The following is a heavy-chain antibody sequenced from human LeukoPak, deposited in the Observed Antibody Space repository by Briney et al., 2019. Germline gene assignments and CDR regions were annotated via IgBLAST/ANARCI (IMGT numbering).Heavy chain of an antibody. CDR3: VRDLGVGGSWPLDF. Sequence: SETLSLTCVVSGASVSTTSCLWGWVRQAPGKGLEWIGSISYTGSSYYNPSLNSRVTMSLDPAKNHFSLRMTSLTAADTAVYYCVRDLGVGGSWPLDFWGPGTVVIVSS. V-gene: IGHV4-39*07. J-gene: IGHJ4*02. D-gene: IGHD2-15*01. CDR1: GASVSTTSCL. CDR2: ISYTGSS.